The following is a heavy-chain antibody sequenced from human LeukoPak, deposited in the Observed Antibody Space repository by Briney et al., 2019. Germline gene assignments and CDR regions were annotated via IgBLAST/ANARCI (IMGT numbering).Heavy chain of an antibody. CDR2: IKQDESEK. J-gene: IGHJ4*02. D-gene: IGHD4-11*01. V-gene: IGHV3-7*01. CDR1: GYTFSSYS. CDR3: ARVGRDSKYGYFDF. Sequence: GGPLRLPCAASGYTFSSYSTHWPRQAPGKAREWGAKIKQDESEKYYMDSVKGRFTISSDNAKNSLSLQMSSLRADDTAVYYCARVGRDSKYGYFDFWGQGTLVTVSS.